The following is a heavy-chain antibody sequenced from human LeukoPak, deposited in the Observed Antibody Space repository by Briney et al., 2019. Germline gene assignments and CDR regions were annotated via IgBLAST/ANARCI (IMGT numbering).Heavy chain of an antibody. Sequence: PSETLSLTCTVSGGSISSGSYYWSWIRQPAGKGLEWIGRIYTSGSTNYNPSLKSRVIISVDTSKNQFSLTLSSVTAADTAVYYCARDTYYYDSSGYYLFDYWGQGTLVTVSS. V-gene: IGHV4-61*02. CDR3: ARDTYYYDSSGYYLFDY. D-gene: IGHD3-22*01. CDR1: GGSISSGSYY. CDR2: IYTSGST. J-gene: IGHJ4*02.